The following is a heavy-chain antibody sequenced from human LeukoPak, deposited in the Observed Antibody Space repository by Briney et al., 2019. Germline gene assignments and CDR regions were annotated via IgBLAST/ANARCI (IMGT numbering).Heavy chain of an antibody. CDR2: IWYDGSNK. J-gene: IGHJ3*02. V-gene: IGHV3-33*08. Sequence: PGGSLRLSCAASGFTFSSYWMSWVRQAPGKGLEWVAVIWYDGSNKYYADSVKGRFTISRDNPKNTLYLQMNSLRAEDTAVYYCASLTGDKGAFDIWGQGTMVTVSS. CDR1: GFTFSSYW. D-gene: IGHD7-27*01. CDR3: ASLTGDKGAFDI.